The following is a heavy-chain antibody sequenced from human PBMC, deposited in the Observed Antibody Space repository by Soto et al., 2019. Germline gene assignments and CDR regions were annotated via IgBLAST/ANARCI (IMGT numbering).Heavy chain of an antibody. CDR2: ITGSGGST. D-gene: IGHD2-15*01. CDR3: AKGSGGSRPYYFDY. Sequence: GGSLRLSCAASGFTFSNYAMSWVRQAPGKGLEWVSAITGSGGSTYSADSVKGRFTISRDNSKNTLYLQMNSLRAEDTAVYYCAKGSGGSRPYYFDYWGQGTLVTVSS. CDR1: GFTFSNYA. J-gene: IGHJ4*02. V-gene: IGHV3-23*01.